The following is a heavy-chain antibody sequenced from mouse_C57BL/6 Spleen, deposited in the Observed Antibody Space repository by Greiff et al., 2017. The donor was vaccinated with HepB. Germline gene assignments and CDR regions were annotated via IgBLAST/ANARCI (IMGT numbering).Heavy chain of an antibody. V-gene: IGHV1-54*01. D-gene: IGHD2-3*01. J-gene: IGHJ3*01. Sequence: QVQLKESGAELVRPGTSVKVSCKASGYAFTNYLIEWVKQRPGQGLEWIGVINPGRGGTNYNEKFKGKATLTADKSSSTAYMQLSSLTSEDSAVYFCARRGWFPFAYWGQGTLVTVSA. CDR2: INPGRGGT. CDR1: GYAFTNYL. CDR3: ARRGWFPFAY.